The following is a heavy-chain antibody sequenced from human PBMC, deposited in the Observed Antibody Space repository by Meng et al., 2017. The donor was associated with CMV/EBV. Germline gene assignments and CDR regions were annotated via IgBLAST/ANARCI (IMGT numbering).Heavy chain of an antibody. CDR1: GYTFTSYG. V-gene: IGHV1-18*01. CDR3: AREPENPYSGYYYYYGMDV. Sequence: ASVKVSCKASGYTFTSYGISWVRQAPGQGLEWMGWISAYNGNTNYAQKLQGRVTMTTDTSTSTAYMELRSLRSDDTAVYYCAREPENPYSGYYYYYGMDVWGQGTTVTVSS. CDR2: ISAYNGNT. D-gene: IGHD2-15*01. J-gene: IGHJ6*02.